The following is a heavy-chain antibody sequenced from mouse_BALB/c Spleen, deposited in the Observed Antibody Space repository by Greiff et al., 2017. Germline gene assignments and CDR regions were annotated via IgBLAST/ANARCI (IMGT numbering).Heavy chain of an antibody. J-gene: IGHJ4*01. D-gene: IGHD1-1*01. Sequence: VQLQQSGAELVKPGASVKLSCKASGYTFTSYWMHWVKQRPGQGLEWIGEINPSNGRTNYNEKFKSKATLTVDKSSSTAYMQLSSLTSEDSAVYYCARFTNYYGSSSYAMDYWGQGTSVTVSS. CDR3: ARFTNYYGSSSYAMDY. CDR2: INPSNGRT. CDR1: GYTFTSYW. V-gene: IGHV1S81*02.